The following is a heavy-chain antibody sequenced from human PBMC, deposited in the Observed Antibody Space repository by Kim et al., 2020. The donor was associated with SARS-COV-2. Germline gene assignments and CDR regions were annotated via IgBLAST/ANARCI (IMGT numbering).Heavy chain of an antibody. V-gene: IGHV1-8*01. CDR3: ARGAKGKMIVVVFRAYYYYYMDV. CDR2: MNPNSGNT. Sequence: ASVKVSCKASGYTFTRYDINWVRQATGQGLEWMGWMNPNSGNTGYAQKSQGRVTMTRNTSISTAYMELSSLRSEDTAVYYCARGAKGKMIVVVFRAYYYYYMDVWGKGTTVTVS. CDR1: GYTFTRYD. J-gene: IGHJ6*03. D-gene: IGHD3-22*01.